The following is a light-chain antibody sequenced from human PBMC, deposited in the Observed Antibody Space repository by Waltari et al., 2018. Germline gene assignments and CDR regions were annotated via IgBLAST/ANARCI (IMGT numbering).Light chain of an antibody. CDR1: QVINKD. CDR3: QQYNTYPWT. CDR2: GSS. J-gene: IGKJ1*01. Sequence: DIQMTQSPSSLSASVGDRVTIPCRASQVINKDLAWVQPKPGNAPKSLIHGSSRFQSGVPSRFSGSASGTDFTLTISSLQPDDFATYYCQQYNTYPWTFGQGTKVQIK. V-gene: IGKV1-16*01.